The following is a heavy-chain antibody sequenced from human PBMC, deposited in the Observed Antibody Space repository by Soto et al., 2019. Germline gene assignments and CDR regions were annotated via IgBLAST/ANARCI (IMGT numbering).Heavy chain of an antibody. D-gene: IGHD3-10*01. CDR3: ARGPGGFGDFSLDY. CDR1: GGSISQYY. CDR2: IYSGGST. J-gene: IGHJ4*02. V-gene: IGHV4-4*07. Sequence: QVQLQESGPGLVKPSETLSLSCGVSGGSISQYYWSWIRQPAGKGLEWIGRIYSGGSTNYNPSLGSRVTMSVYTSKNKFSRKLSSVPAADTAVYYWARGPGGFGDFSLDYWGQGTLVTVSS.